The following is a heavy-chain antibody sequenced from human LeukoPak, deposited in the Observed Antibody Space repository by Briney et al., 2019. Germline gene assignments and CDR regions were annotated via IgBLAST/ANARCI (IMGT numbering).Heavy chain of an antibody. J-gene: IGHJ3*01. CDR1: GVSFSGYY. V-gene: IGHV4-34*01. Sequence: SETLSLTCAVYGVSFSGYYWSWVRQPPGKGLEWVGEINHSGSTNYNPSLKSRVTISVDTSKNQFSLKLSSVTAADTAVYYCARGPHRSSGWPQPIFWGQGTMVTVSS. CDR2: INHSGST. CDR3: ARGPHRSSGWPQPIF. D-gene: IGHD6-19*01.